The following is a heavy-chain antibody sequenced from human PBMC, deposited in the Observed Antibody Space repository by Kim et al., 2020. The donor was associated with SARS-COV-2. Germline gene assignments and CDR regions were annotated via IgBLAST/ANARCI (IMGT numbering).Heavy chain of an antibody. J-gene: IGHJ4*02. D-gene: IGHD3-22*01. CDR1: GGSISSSSYY. CDR2: IYYSGST. V-gene: IGHV4-39*01. Sequence: SETLSLTCTVSGGSISSSSYYWGWIRQPPGKGLEWIGSIYYSGSTYYNPSLKSRVTISVDTSKNQFSLKLSSVTAADTAVYYCARLLPCGYYYVGCYFDYWGQGNLVPVSS. CDR3: ARLLPCGYYYVGCYFDY.